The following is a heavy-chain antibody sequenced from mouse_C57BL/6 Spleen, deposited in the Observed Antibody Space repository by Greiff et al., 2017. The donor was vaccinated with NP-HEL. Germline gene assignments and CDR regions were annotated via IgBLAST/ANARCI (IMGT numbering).Heavy chain of an antibody. Sequence: QVQLQQSGPELVKPGASVKISCKASGYAFSSSWMNWVKQRPGKGLEWIGRIYPGDGDTNYNGKFKGKATLTADKSSSTAYMQLSSLTSEDSAVYFCARVLYGSSVDWYFDVWGTGTTVTVSS. J-gene: IGHJ1*03. V-gene: IGHV1-82*01. CDR3: ARVLYGSSVDWYFDV. CDR1: GYAFSSSW. D-gene: IGHD1-1*01. CDR2: IYPGDGDT.